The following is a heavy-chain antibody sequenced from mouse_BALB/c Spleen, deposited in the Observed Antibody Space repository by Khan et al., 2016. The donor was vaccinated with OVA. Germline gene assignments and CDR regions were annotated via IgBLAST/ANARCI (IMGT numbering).Heavy chain of an antibody. V-gene: IGHV14-1*02. CDR3: PRSTLLYLDY. Sequence: VQLQQSGTELVRPGASVRLSCTASGFNITDYYIHWVKQRPDQGLEWIGWIDPGNGNTVYDPKFQGKASITADTSSDTAYLQLSSLTSEDTAVWACPRSTLLYLDYWGQGTTLTVSS. D-gene: IGHD2-1*01. CDR2: IDPGNGNT. CDR1: GFNITDYY. J-gene: IGHJ2*01.